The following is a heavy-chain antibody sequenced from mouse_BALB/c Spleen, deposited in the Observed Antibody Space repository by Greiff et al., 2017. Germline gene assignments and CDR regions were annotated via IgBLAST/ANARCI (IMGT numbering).Heavy chain of an antibody. CDR3: ARSGYDYAMDY. V-gene: IGHV1-7*01. Sequence: VQLQQSGAELAKPGASVKMSCKASGYTFTSYWMHWVKQRPGQGLEWIGYINPSSGYTNYNQKFKDKATLTADKSSSTAYMQLSSLTSEDSAVYYCARSGYDYAMDYWGQGTSVTVSS. D-gene: IGHD2-2*01. CDR1: GYTFTSYW. CDR2: INPSSGYT. J-gene: IGHJ4*01.